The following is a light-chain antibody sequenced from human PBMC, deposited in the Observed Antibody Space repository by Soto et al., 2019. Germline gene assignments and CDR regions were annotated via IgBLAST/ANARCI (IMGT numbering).Light chain of an antibody. Sequence: DIVLTQSPGTLSLSPGERATLSCRASQSVRSSYLAWYQQKPRQAPRLLIYGASSRATGIPDRFSGSGSGTDFTLTISRLEPEDFAVYYCQQYGSSPPTFGQGTKVDIK. V-gene: IGKV3-20*01. CDR2: GAS. CDR1: QSVRSSY. J-gene: IGKJ1*01. CDR3: QQYGSSPPT.